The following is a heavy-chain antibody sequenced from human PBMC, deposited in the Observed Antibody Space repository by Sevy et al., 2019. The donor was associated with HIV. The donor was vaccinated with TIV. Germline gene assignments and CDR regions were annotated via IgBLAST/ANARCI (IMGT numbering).Heavy chain of an antibody. D-gene: IGHD6-13*01. CDR3: SRASSSWYRGWFDP. V-gene: IGHV3-48*02. CDR1: GLTFSSYS. J-gene: IGHJ5*02. CDR2: ISSSSSTI. Sequence: GGSLRLSCAASGLTFSSYSMNWVRQAPGKGLEWVSHISSSSSTIYYADSVKGRFTISRDNAKNSLYLQMNSLRDEDTAVYYCSRASSSWYRGWFDPWGQGTLVTVSS.